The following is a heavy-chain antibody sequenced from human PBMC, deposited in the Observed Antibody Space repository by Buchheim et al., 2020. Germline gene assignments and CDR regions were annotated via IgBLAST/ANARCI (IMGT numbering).Heavy chain of an antibody. CDR1: GGSISSGDYY. V-gene: IGHV4-30-4*01. CDR2: IYYSGST. Sequence: QVQLQESGPGLVKPSQTLSLTCTVSGGSISSGDYYWSWIRQPPGKGLEWIGYIYYSGSTYYNPSLKSRVTISVDTSKNQFYMKLSSVTAADTAVYYCARECKGLLCPLGAFDYWGKGTL. D-gene: IGHD3-10*02. CDR3: ARECKGLLCPLGAFDY. J-gene: IGHJ4*02.